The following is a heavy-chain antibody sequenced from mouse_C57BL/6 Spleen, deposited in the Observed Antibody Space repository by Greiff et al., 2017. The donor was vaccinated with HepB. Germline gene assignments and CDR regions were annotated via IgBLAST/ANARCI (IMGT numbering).Heavy chain of an antibody. V-gene: IGHV7-3*01. Sequence: EVQRVESGGGLVQPGGSLSLSCAASGFTFTDYYMSWVRQPPGKALEWLGFIRNKANGYTTEYSASVKGRFTISRDNSQSILYLQMNALRAEDSATYYCERYTDWDVGYAMDYWGQGTSVTVSS. J-gene: IGHJ4*01. CDR2: IRNKANGYTT. CDR1: GFTFTDYY. CDR3: ERYTDWDVGYAMDY. D-gene: IGHD4-1*01.